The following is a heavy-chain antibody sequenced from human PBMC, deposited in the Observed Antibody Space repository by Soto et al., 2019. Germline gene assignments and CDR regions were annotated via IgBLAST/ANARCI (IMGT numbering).Heavy chain of an antibody. CDR1: GYTFTSYY. D-gene: IGHD1-20*01. V-gene: IGHV1-46*01. J-gene: IGHJ6*04. CDR3: ASESQGIYYYYCMDV. Sequence: ASVKVSCKASGYTFTSYYMHWVRQAPGQGLEWMGIINPSGGSTSYAQKFQGRVTMTRDTSTSTVYMELSSLRSEDTAVYYCASESQGIYYYYCMDVWGKGTTVTVSS. CDR2: INPSGGST.